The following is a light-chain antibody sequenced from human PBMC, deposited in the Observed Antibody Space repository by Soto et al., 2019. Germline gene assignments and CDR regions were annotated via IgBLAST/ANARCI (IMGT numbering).Light chain of an antibody. Sequence: EIVLTQSPGTLSLSPGESATLSCRASQSVSSNSLAWYRRNPGQPPSLLIYGTSIRATDIPRRFSGSGSGTDFTLTIARLEPEDFAVYFCQQYGYSPPTFGQGTKVEVK. CDR1: QSVSSNS. CDR2: GTS. J-gene: IGKJ1*01. V-gene: IGKV3-20*01. CDR3: QQYGYSPPT.